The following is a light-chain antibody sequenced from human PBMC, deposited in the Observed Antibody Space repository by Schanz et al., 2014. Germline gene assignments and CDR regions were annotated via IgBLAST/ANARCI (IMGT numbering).Light chain of an antibody. V-gene: IGKV3-20*01. Sequence: EIVLTQSPGALSLSPGERATFSCRASQRVNTNFLAWYQQKPGQAPRLLIYSASRRATGIPERFSGSGSGTQFTLTISSLQPDDFATYYCQQYSSYWTFGQGTKVEIK. J-gene: IGKJ1*01. CDR3: QQYSSYWT. CDR1: QRVNTNF. CDR2: SAS.